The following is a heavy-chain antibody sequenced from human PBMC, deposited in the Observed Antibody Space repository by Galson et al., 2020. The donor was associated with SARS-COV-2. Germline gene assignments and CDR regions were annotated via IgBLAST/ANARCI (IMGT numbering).Heavy chain of an antibody. CDR1: GFTFSSYG. D-gene: IGHD6-6*01. J-gene: IGHJ6*02. CDR3: ARDFGSSSSPDYYFGMDV. CDR2: IWYDGSTK. Sequence: GGSLRLTCAASGFTFSSYGMHWVRQAPGKGLEWVAVIWYDGSTKYYADSVKGRFTISRANSKNTLYLQMNSLRAEDTAVYYCARDFGSSSSPDYYFGMDVWGQGTTVTVSS. V-gene: IGHV3-33*01.